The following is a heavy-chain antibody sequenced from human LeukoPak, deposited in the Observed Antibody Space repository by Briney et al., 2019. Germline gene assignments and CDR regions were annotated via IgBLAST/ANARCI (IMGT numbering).Heavy chain of an antibody. CDR2: LDSGGTA. D-gene: IGHD2-15*01. V-gene: IGHV3-53*01. CDR3: ARDHVVASGAVAY. Sequence: PGGSLRLSCAASGFIVSSNYMSWFRQAPGKGLEWLSVLDSGGTAIYADSVRGRFTISRDNSKNTLHLQMDSLTIEDSALYYCARDHVVASGAVAYWGQGTLVTVSS. CDR1: GFIVSSNY. J-gene: IGHJ4*02.